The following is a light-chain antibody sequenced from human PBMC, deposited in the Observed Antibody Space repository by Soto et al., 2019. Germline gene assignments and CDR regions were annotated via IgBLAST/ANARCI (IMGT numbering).Light chain of an antibody. CDR2: DAS. Sequence: EIVLTQSPTTLSLSPGERATLSCRASQSISIYLAWYQQKPGQAPRLLIYDASNRATGIPARFSGSGSGTDFTLTISSLEPEDFAVYYCQQRSNWPYLTFGGGTRV. CDR1: QSISIY. CDR3: QQRSNWPYLT. V-gene: IGKV3-11*01. J-gene: IGKJ4*01.